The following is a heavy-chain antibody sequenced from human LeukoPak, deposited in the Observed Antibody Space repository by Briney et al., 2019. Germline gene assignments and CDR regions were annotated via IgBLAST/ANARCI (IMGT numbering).Heavy chain of an antibody. V-gene: IGHV3-74*01. CDR3: ARDPSAVTGYFDY. CDR2: IETDGSST. J-gene: IGHJ4*03. D-gene: IGHD6-19*01. Sequence: GGSPRLSCAASGFTFSSYWMHWVRQAPGKGLVWVSRIETDGSSTNYADSVKGRFTISRDNAKNTLYLQMNSLRAEDTAVYYCARDPSAVTGYFDYWGQGTLVTVSS. CDR1: GFTFSSYW.